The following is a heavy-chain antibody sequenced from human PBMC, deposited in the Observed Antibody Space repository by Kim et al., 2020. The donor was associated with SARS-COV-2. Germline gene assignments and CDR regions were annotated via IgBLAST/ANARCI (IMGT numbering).Heavy chain of an antibody. Sequence: ASVKVSCKASGYTFTSYAMHWVRQAPGQRLEWMGWINAGNGNTKYSQKFQGRVTITRDTSASTAYMELSSLRSEDTAVYYCAREYYDILTGYGYYFDYWGQGTLVTVSS. V-gene: IGHV1-3*01. CDR2: INAGNGNT. CDR1: GYTFTSYA. J-gene: IGHJ4*02. CDR3: AREYYDILTGYGYYFDY. D-gene: IGHD3-9*01.